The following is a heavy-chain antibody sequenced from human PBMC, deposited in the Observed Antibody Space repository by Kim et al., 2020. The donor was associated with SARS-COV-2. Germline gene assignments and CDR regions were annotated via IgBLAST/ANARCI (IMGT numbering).Heavy chain of an antibody. CDR3: TRCAGSGSYYCNRWFDP. V-gene: IGHV3-49*03. CDR1: GFTFGDYA. Sequence: GGSLRLSCTASGFTFGDYAMSWFRQAPGKGLEWVGFIRSKAYGGTTEYAASVKGRFTISRDDSKSIAYLQMNSLKTEDTAVYYCTRCAGSGSYYCNRWFDPWGQGTLVTVSS. D-gene: IGHD3-10*01. J-gene: IGHJ5*02. CDR2: IRSKAYGGTT.